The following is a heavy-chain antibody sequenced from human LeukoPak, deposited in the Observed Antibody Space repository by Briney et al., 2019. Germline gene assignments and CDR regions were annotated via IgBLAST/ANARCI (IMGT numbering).Heavy chain of an antibody. Sequence: PSETLSLTCTVSGASVTSYYWNWIRQPPGKGLEWIGYILYSGTTNYNPSLNSRVTMSLDTSKNQFSLELSSVTAADTAVYYCARRIIAHGLGQENWFDPWGQGILVTVSS. CDR1: GASVTSYY. CDR3: ARRIIAHGLGQENWFDP. D-gene: IGHD3-10*01. J-gene: IGHJ5*02. V-gene: IGHV4-59*02. CDR2: ILYSGTT.